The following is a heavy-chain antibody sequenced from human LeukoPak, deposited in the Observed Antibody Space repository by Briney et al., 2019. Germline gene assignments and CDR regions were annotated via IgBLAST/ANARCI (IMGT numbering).Heavy chain of an antibody. CDR2: ISAYNGNT. CDR1: GGTFSSYA. J-gene: IGHJ5*02. CDR3: ARGGTSCYNCNWFDP. V-gene: IGHV1-18*01. Sequence: GSSVKVSCKASGGTFSSYAISWVRQAPGQGLEWMGWISAYNGNTNYAQKLQGRVTMTTDTSTSTAYTELRSLRSDDTAVYYCARGGTSCYNCNWFDPWGQGTLVTVSS. D-gene: IGHD2-2*02.